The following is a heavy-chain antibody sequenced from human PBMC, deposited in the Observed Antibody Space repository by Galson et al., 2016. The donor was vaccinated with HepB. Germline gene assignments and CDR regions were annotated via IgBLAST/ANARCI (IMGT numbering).Heavy chain of an antibody. CDR2: ISADNGDT. CDR3: ARGVTSAPHYYYHMDV. J-gene: IGHJ6*03. D-gene: IGHD4-17*01. CDR1: GYTFSHHG. Sequence: SVKVSCKASGYTFSHHGITWVRQAPGQGLEWMGWISADNGDTNYAQKLQRRITMTTDTSTSTAFMEVRSLTSDDSAVYYCARGVTSAPHYYYHMDVWGKGTTVTVS. V-gene: IGHV1-18*04.